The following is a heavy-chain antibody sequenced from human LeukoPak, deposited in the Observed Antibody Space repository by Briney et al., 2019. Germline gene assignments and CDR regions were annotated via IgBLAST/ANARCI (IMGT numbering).Heavy chain of an antibody. Sequence: PGGSLRLSCAASGFTFSDYWMYWVRQAPGKGLMWVSRISRDGSSTTYADSVKGRFTISRDNAKNTLYLQMSSLRAGDTAVYYCARDFGSGFCSGTSCYGYSSLAYWGQGTLVTVSS. CDR2: ISRDGSST. J-gene: IGHJ4*02. CDR3: ARDFGSGFCSGTSCYGYSSLAY. D-gene: IGHD2-2*01. CDR1: GFTFSDYW. V-gene: IGHV3-74*01.